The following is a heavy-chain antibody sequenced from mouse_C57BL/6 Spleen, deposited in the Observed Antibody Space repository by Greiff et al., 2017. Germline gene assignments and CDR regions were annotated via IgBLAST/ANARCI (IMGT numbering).Heavy chain of an antibody. V-gene: IGHV5-6*01. Sequence: EVMLVESGGDLVKPGGSLKLSCAASGFTFSSYGMSWVRQTPDKRLEWVATISSGGSYTYYPDSVKGRFTISRDNAKNTLYLQMSSLESEDTAMYYCARNYYGSKGFAYWGQGTLVTVSA. D-gene: IGHD1-1*01. CDR1: GFTFSSYG. J-gene: IGHJ3*01. CDR3: ARNYYGSKGFAY. CDR2: ISSGGSYT.